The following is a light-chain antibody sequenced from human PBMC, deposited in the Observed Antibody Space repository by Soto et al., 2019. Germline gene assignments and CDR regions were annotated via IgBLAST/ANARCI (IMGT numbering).Light chain of an antibody. V-gene: IGKV3-15*01. CDR2: GAS. CDR1: QSVSSN. Sequence: EIVLTQSPDTLSLSPGERATLSCRASQSVSSNLAWYQQKPGQAPRLLIYGASTRATGIPARFSGSGSGTEFTLTISSLQSEDFAVYYCQQRSNCRWTFGQGTKVDIK. CDR3: QQRSNCRWT. J-gene: IGKJ1*01.